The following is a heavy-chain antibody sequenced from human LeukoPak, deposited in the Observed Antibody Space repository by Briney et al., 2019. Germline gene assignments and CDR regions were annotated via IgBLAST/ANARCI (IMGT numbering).Heavy chain of an antibody. D-gene: IGHD2-15*01. CDR3: VRDTPHRRLDP. V-gene: IGHV3-74*01. Sequence: GGSLRLSCAASGFTFSDFWMHWVRQAPGKGLVWVSRINNDGSDIICTDSVKGRFTISRDNAKNTLYLQMNSLRPEDTAVYYCVRDTPHRRLDPWGQGTLVTVSS. CDR2: INNDGSDI. J-gene: IGHJ5*02. CDR1: GFTFSDFW.